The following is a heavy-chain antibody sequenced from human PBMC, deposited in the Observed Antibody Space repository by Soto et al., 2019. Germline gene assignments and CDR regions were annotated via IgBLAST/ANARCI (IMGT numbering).Heavy chain of an antibody. V-gene: IGHV3-23*01. D-gene: IGHD2-21*02. CDR3: AKGCDSGCYRVED. Sequence: GGSLRLSCAASGFTFTSYAMSWVRQAPGKGLEWVSTVTNNGGSTSYADSVKGRFTISRDNSKNALYLQMDSLRAEDTAVYYCAKGCDSGCYRVEDWGQGTQVTVSS. J-gene: IGHJ4*02. CDR2: VTNNGGST. CDR1: GFTFTSYA.